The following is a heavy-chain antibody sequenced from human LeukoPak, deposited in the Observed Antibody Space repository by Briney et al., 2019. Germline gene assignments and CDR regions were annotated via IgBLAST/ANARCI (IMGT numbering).Heavy chain of an antibody. CDR1: GYTFTSYG. CDR3: ARDRGSIVGAHHYYYYMDV. V-gene: IGHV1-18*01. CDR2: ISAYNGNT. D-gene: IGHD1-26*01. J-gene: IGHJ6*03. Sequence: ASVKVSCKASGYTFTSYGISWVRQAPGQGLEWMGWISAYNGNTNYAQKLQGRVTTTTDTSTSTAYMELRSLRSDDTAVYYCARDRGSIVGAHHYYYYMDVWGKGTTVTVSS.